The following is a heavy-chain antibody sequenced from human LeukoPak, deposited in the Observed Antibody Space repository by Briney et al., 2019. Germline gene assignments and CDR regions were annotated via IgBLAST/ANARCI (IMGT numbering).Heavy chain of an antibody. D-gene: IGHD6-13*01. Sequence: PSETLSLTCTVSGGSISSYYWSWIRQPPGKGLEWIGYIYYSVSTNYNPSLKSRVNISVDTSKNQFSLKLSSVTAADTAVYYCARGSSSGGEFDYWGQGTLVTVSS. CDR2: IYYSVST. CDR3: ARGSSSGGEFDY. J-gene: IGHJ4*02. V-gene: IGHV4-59*01. CDR1: GGSISSYY.